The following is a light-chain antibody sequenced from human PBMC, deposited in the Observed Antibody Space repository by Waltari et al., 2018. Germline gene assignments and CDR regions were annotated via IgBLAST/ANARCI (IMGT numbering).Light chain of an antibody. J-gene: IGLJ3*02. V-gene: IGLV2-14*03. CDR2: DVS. CDR3: SSQSSDDVVL. CDR1: SSDVGTYNS. Sequence: QSALTQPASVSGSPGQSITISCTGTSSDVGTYNSVSWYQHHPGQGPKVIIYDVSDRPSGVSVRFSGSKSGNTASLTISGLQAEDEADYYCSSQSSDDVVLFGGGTKVTVL.